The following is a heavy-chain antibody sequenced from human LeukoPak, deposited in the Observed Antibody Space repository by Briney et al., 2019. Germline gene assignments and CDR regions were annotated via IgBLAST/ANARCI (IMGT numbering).Heavy chain of an antibody. CDR2: IYYSGST. CDR1: GGSISSSSYY. V-gene: IGHV4-39*01. Sequence: SETLSLTCTVSGGSISSSSYYWGWIRQLPGKGLEWIGSIYYSGSTYYNPSLKSRVTISVDTSKNQFSLKLSSVTAADTAVYYCASRDYYDSSGYYDVDCWGQGTLVTVSS. D-gene: IGHD3-22*01. CDR3: ASRDYYDSSGYYDVDC. J-gene: IGHJ4*02.